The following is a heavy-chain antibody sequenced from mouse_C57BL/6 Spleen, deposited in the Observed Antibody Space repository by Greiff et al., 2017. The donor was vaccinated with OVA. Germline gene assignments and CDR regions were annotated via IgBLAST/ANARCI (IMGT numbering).Heavy chain of an antibody. V-gene: IGHV5-17*01. CDR1: GFTFSDYG. CDR3: ARRGYDGYLYYYAMDY. J-gene: IGHJ4*01. CDR2: ISSGSSTI. Sequence: EVQLVESGGGLVKPGGSLKLSCAASGFTFSDYGMHWVRQAPEKGLEWVAYISSGSSTIYYADTVKGRFTISRDNAKNTLFLQMTSLRSEDTAMYYCARRGYDGYLYYYAMDYWGQGTSVTVSS. D-gene: IGHD2-3*01.